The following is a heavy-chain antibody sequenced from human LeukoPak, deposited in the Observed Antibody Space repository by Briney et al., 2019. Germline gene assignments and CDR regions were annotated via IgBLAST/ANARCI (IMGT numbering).Heavy chain of an antibody. CDR2: INVGNGNT. J-gene: IGHJ6*02. D-gene: IGHD3-22*01. V-gene: IGHV1-3*01. Sequence: GASVKVSCKASGYTFTSYAMHWVRQAPGQRLEWMGWINVGNGNTKYSQNFQGRVTITRDTSASTAYMELSSLRSEDTAVYYCARDTIVVVNGMDVWGQGTTVTVSS. CDR1: GYTFTSYA. CDR3: ARDTIVVVNGMDV.